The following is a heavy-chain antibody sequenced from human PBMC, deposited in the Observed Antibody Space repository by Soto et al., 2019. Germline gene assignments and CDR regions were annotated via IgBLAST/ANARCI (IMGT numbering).Heavy chain of an antibody. D-gene: IGHD6-19*01. V-gene: IGHV3-20*04. CDR2: ITWNGATT. CDR3: GGVGGVVVAVDAFDV. Sequence: EVQLVESGGGVVRPGGSLRLSCAASGFTFDDHGMTWVRQAPGKGLEWVSGITWNGATTGYADSVKGRFTISRDNAKNSLYLKMKSRGVEDTALYYWGGVGGVVVAVDAFDVGGQGTMVTVSS. J-gene: IGHJ3*01. CDR1: GFTFDDHG.